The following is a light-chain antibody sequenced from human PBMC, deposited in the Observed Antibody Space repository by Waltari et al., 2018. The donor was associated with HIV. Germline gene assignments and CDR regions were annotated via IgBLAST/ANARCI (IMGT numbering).Light chain of an antibody. Sequence: DVVMTQSPLSLPVTLGQPASISCRSSQSLVHSDGTTYLNWFHQRPGQSPRRLIYQVSDRDSGLPDRFSGSGSDTDFTLKISRVEAEDVGVYYCMQGTHWPPAFGGGTKVEIK. CDR1: QSLVHSDGTTY. V-gene: IGKV2-30*02. CDR2: QVS. J-gene: IGKJ4*01. CDR3: MQGTHWPPA.